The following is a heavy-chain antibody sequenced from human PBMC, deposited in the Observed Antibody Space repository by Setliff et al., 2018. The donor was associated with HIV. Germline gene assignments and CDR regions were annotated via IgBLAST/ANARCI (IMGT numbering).Heavy chain of an antibody. J-gene: IGHJ3*02. CDR3: ARDRPNYGDSSMNDAFDI. Sequence: GASVKVSCKASGYTFTSYYMHWVRQAPGQGLEWMGIINPSGGSTSYAQKFQGRVTMTRDTSTSTVYMELSSLRSEDTAVYYCARDRPNYGDSSMNDAFDIWGQGTMVTVS. CDR2: INPSGGST. V-gene: IGHV1-46*01. CDR1: GYTFTSYY. D-gene: IGHD3-22*01.